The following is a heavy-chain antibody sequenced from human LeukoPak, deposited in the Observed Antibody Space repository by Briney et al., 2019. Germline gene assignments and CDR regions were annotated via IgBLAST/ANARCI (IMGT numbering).Heavy chain of an antibody. Sequence: GSSVKVSCKASGGTFSSYAISWVRQAPGQGLEWMGGIIPIFGTANYAQKFQGRVTITADESTSTAYMELNSLRAEDTAVYYCASHRAATTRQGFDYWGQGTLVTVSS. CDR3: ASHRAATTRQGFDY. D-gene: IGHD6-25*01. V-gene: IGHV1-69*01. CDR1: GGTFSSYA. J-gene: IGHJ4*02. CDR2: IIPIFGTA.